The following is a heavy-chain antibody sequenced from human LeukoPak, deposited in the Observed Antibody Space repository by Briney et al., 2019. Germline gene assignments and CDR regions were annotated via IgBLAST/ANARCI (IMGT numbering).Heavy chain of an antibody. D-gene: IGHD6-6*01. J-gene: IGHJ6*02. CDR1: GFTFSSYW. Sequence: GGSLRLSCAASGFTFSSYWMHWVRQAPGKGLVWVSRINSDGSSTSYADSVKGRFTISRDNAKNTLYLQMNSLRAEDTAVYYCARGPARLVGGFYGMDVWGQGTTVTVSS. CDR3: ARGPARLVGGFYGMDV. CDR2: INSDGSST. V-gene: IGHV3-74*01.